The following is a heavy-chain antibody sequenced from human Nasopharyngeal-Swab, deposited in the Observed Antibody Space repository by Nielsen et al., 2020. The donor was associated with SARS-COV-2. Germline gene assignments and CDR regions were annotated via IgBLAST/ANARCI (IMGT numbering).Heavy chain of an antibody. CDR2: IKQDGSEK. J-gene: IGHJ4*02. CDR3: AREAHYYDSSGYYLREFDY. CDR1: GFTFSSYW. Sequence: GESLKISCAASGFTFSSYWMSWVRQAPGKGLEWVANIKQDGSEKYYVDSVKDRFTISRDNAKNSLYLQMNSLRAEDTAVYYCAREAHYYDSSGYYLREFDYWGQGTLVTVSS. V-gene: IGHV3-7*01. D-gene: IGHD3-22*01.